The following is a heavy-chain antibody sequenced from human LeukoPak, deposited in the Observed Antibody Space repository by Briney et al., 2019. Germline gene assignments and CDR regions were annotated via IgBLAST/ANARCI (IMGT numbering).Heavy chain of an antibody. CDR3: AKDPNGDYIGTFDM. J-gene: IGHJ3*02. V-gene: IGHV3-23*01. D-gene: IGHD4-17*01. CDR2: ISWNSGSI. CDR1: GFTFSSYW. Sequence: PGGSLRLSCAASGFTFSSYWMSWVRQAPGKGLEWVSGISWNSGSIGYADSVQGRFSISRDNSKNTLYLQMYSLRAEDTAIYYCAKDPNGDYIGTFDMWGQGTMVTVSS.